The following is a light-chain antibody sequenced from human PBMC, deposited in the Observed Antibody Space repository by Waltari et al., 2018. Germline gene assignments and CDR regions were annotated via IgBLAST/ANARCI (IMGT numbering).Light chain of an antibody. CDR2: AAS. V-gene: IGKV3-15*01. CDR1: QSFNGN. J-gene: IGKJ2*01. Sequence: EIVMTQSPATLSVSPGERATVSCRASQSFNGNLAWYQHKQGQAPRLLIHAASTRATGTPGRFSGGGSGTEFTLTISSLQSEDFAIYYCQQYTEWPYTFGQGTKLEIK. CDR3: QQYTEWPYT.